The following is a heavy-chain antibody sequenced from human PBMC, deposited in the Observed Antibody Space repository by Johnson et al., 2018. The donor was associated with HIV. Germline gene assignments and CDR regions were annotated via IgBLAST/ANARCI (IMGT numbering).Heavy chain of an antibody. CDR2: INWNGGST. CDR3: ARAPGYPDAVDI. V-gene: IGHV3-20*04. Sequence: VQLVESGGGVVQPGGSLRLSCAASAFTVSSNYMSWVRQAPGKGLEWVSGINWNGGSTGYADSVKGRFTISRDNAKNSLYLQMNSLRAEDTALYYCARAPGYPDAVDIWGQGTMVTVSS. J-gene: IGHJ3*02. D-gene: IGHD5-12*01. CDR1: AFTVSSNY.